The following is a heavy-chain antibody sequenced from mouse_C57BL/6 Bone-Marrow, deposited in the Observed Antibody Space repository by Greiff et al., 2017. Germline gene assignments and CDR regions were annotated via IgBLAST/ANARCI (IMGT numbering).Heavy chain of an antibody. CDR2: IDPSDSET. Sequence: QVQLKQPGAELVRPGSSVKLSCKASGYTFTSYWMHWVKQRPIQGLEWIGNIDPSDSETHYNQKFKDKATLTVDKSSSTAYMQLSSLTSEDSSVYYCARRVTTVVAHWYCDVWGTGTTVTVSS. CDR3: ARRVTTVVAHWYCDV. D-gene: IGHD1-1*01. J-gene: IGHJ1*03. CDR1: GYTFTSYW. V-gene: IGHV1-52*01.